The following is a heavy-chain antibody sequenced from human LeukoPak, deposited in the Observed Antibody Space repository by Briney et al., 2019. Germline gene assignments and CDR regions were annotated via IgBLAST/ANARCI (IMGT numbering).Heavy chain of an antibody. Sequence: PSETLSLTCTVSGDSIRSSGYYWGWIRQPPGKGLEWIGSVLYGGTSYYNPSPKSRVTISVDTSKNQFSLRLSSVTAADTTVYYCARHGSAWYDSWGQGTLVTVSS. V-gene: IGHV4-39*01. CDR3: ARHGSAWYDS. J-gene: IGHJ5*01. D-gene: IGHD1-26*01. CDR1: GDSIRSSGYY. CDR2: VLYGGTS.